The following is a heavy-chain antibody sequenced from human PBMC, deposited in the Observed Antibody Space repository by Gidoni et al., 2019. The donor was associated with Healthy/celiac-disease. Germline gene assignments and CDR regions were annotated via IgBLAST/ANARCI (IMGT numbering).Heavy chain of an antibody. CDR2: INTNKGNP. J-gene: IGHJ5*02. CDR3: ARGGLQGKVRGCFDP. Sequence: QVQLVQSGSELKKPGASVKVSCKASRYTFTSYAMNWVRQAPGQGLEWMGWINTNKGNPTYAQGFTGRFVFDLDTSVSTAYLQISSLKAEDTAVYYCARGGLQGKVRGCFDPWGQGTLVTVSS. D-gene: IGHD3-10*01. V-gene: IGHV7-4-1*02. CDR1: RYTFTSYA.